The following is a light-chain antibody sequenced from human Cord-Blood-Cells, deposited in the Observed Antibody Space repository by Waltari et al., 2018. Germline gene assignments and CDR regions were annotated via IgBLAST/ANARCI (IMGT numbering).Light chain of an antibody. CDR3: AACDDSLSGCV. Sequence: QSVLTQPPSASGTPGPRVTISRSGSSSNIGSNYVYWYHHLPGPPPKLLSYRNIPRPSGVPDLFSGSRSGTSASLAISGLRSEDEAEYYCAACDDSLSGCVFGGGTKLTVL. CDR2: RNI. J-gene: IGLJ3*02. CDR1: SSNIGSNY. V-gene: IGLV1-47*01.